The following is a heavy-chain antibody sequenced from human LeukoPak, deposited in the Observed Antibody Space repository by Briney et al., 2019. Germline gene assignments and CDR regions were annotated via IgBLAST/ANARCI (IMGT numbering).Heavy chain of an antibody. V-gene: IGHV1-8*01. J-gene: IGHJ1*01. CDR1: GYTFTSYD. CDR2: MNPNSGNT. D-gene: IGHD2-15*01. Sequence: ASVKVSCKASGYTFTSYDINWVRQATGQGLEWMGWMNPNSGNTGYAQKFQGRVTMTRNTSISTAYMELSSLRSEDTAVYYCARPPLGYCSGGSCYSIARFFHLGGQGTLVTVSS. CDR3: ARPPLGYCSGGSCYSIARFFHL.